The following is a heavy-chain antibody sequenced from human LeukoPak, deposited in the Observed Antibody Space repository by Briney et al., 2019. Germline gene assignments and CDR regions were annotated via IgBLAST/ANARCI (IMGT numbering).Heavy chain of an antibody. V-gene: IGHV1-18*01. CDR3: ARDRSQGYFDWLLSNTNAFDI. D-gene: IGHD3-9*01. CDR1: GYIFTSYG. Sequence: ASVKVSCKASGYIFTSYGINCVRQAPGQGLEWMGWISAYNGNTNYAQKLQGRVTMTTDTSTSTAYMELRSLRSDDTAVYYCARDRSQGYFDWLLSNTNAFDIWGQGTMVTVSS. J-gene: IGHJ3*02. CDR2: ISAYNGNT.